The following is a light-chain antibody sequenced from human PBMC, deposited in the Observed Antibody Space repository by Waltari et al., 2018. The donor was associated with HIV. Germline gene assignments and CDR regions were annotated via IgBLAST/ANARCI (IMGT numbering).Light chain of an antibody. J-gene: IGLJ3*02. Sequence: QSVLTQPPSLSGAPGQTVTITCTGTSSNIGADYHVHSYQQLPGTAPKLLIYGNTIRPSGVPDRFSCSKSGTSASLAITGLQADDEADYYCQSYDSSLSAWVFGGGTKLTVL. V-gene: IGLV1-40*01. CDR3: QSYDSSLSAWV. CDR1: SSNIGADYH. CDR2: GNT.